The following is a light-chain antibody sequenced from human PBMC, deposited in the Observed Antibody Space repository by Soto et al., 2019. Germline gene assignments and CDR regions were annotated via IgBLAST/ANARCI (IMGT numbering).Light chain of an antibody. CDR1: QRVSSK. V-gene: IGKV3D-15*01. J-gene: IGKJ4*01. CDR2: DIS. CDR3: QQYNDCSLT. Sequence: EIVMTQSPATLSVSPGERATLSCRASQRVSSKLAWYQQKPGQAPSLLIYDISARATVIPPRFSGSGSGTAFTLTIISLQSADFAVYYCQQYNDCSLTFGGGTKVDIK.